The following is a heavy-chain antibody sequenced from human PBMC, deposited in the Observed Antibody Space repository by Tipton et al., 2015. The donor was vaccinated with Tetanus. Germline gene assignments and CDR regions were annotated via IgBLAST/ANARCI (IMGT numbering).Heavy chain of an antibody. CDR2: INPSGGST. J-gene: IGHJ6*02. V-gene: IGHV1-46*01. CDR3: ARIPAAGYPSVYGMDV. CDR1: GYTFTSYY. Sequence: QMLQSGAEVKKPGASVKVSCKASGYTFTSYYMHWVRQAPGQGLEWMGIINPSGGSTSYAQKFQGRVTMTRDTSTSTVYMELSSLRSEDTAVYYCARIPAAGYPSVYGMDVWGQGTTVTVSS. D-gene: IGHD6-13*01.